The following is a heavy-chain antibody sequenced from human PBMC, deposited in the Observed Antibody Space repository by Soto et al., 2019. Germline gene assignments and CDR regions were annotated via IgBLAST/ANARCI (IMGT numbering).Heavy chain of an antibody. CDR2: ILSRSGVI. CDR3: ARDLRAHLVATAMRYYMDV. J-gene: IGHJ6*03. V-gene: IGHV3-48*01. D-gene: IGHD2-21*02. CDR1: GFTFGSYS. Sequence: ESGGGLVQPGGSLRLSCAASGFTFGSYSMNWVRQAPGKGLEWVSFILSRSGVIYYADSVKGRFTISRDNAKNSLYLQMNSLRAEDTAVYYCARDLRAHLVATAMRYYMDVWGKGTTVTVSS.